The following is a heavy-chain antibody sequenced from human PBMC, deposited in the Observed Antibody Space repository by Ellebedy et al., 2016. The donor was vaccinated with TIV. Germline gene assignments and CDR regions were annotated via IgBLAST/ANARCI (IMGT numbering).Heavy chain of an antibody. CDR1: GFTFSSYG. CDR3: AKRRVVVPAAIREYYFDY. V-gene: IGHV3-23*01. Sequence: PGGSLRRSCAASGFTFSSYGMHWVRQAPGKGLEWVSAISGSGGSTYYADSVKGRFTISRDNSKNTLYLQMNSLRAEDTAVYYCAKRRVVVPAAIREYYFDYWGQGTLVTVSS. J-gene: IGHJ4*02. D-gene: IGHD2-2*01. CDR2: ISGSGGST.